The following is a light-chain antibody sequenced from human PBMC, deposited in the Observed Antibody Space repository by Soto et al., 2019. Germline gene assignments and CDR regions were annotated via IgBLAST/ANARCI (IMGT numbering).Light chain of an antibody. CDR1: SSDVGCYNY. V-gene: IGLV2-14*01. CDR2: EVS. Sequence: QSALTQPASVSGSPGQSINISCTGTSSDVGCYNYVSWYQQHPGKAPQLMIYEVSNRPSGVSNRFSGSKSGTTASLTISGLQAEDEADYYCSSYTSSSTWVFGGGTKLTVL. CDR3: SSYTSSSTWV. J-gene: IGLJ3*02.